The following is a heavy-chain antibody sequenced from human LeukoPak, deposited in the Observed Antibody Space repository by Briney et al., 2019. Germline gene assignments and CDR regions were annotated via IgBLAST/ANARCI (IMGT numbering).Heavy chain of an antibody. CDR1: GYTFTSYG. CDR2: ISAYNGNT. CDR3: ARDPAVDSSGYNWFDP. V-gene: IGHV1-18*01. Sequence: ASVKVSCKASGYTFTSYGISWVRQAPGQGVEWMGWISAYNGNTNYAQKLQGRVTMTTDTSTSTAYMELRSLRSDDTAVYYCARDPAVDSSGYNWFDPWGQGTLVTVSS. J-gene: IGHJ5*02. D-gene: IGHD3-22*01.